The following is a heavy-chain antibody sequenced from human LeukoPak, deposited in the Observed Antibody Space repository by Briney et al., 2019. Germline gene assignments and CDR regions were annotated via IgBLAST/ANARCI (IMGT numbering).Heavy chain of an antibody. J-gene: IGHJ6*02. CDR1: GGSISSYY. D-gene: IGHD3-10*01. V-gene: IGHV4-4*07. CDR2: IYTSGST. CDR3: ARGHAVNYYGSGSYDGMDV. Sequence: SETLSLTCTVSGGSISSYYWSWIRQPAGKGLEWIGRIYTSGSTNYNPSLKSRVTMSVDTSKNQFSLKLSSVTAADTAVYYCARGHAVNYYGSGSYDGMDVWGQGTTGTVSS.